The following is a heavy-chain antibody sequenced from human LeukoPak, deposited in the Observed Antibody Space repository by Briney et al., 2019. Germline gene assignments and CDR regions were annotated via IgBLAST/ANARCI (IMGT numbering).Heavy chain of an antibody. D-gene: IGHD4-17*01. V-gene: IGHV1-58*02. CDR2: IVVGSGNT. Sequence: ASVKVSCKASGFTFTISAMQWVRQARGQRLEWIGWIVVGSGNTNYAQKFQERVTITRDMSTSTAYMELSSLRSEDTAVYYCAAHPDYGDYDGIPMPYYYYGMDVWGQGTTVTVSS. J-gene: IGHJ6*02. CDR3: AAHPDYGDYDGIPMPYYYYGMDV. CDR1: GFTFTISA.